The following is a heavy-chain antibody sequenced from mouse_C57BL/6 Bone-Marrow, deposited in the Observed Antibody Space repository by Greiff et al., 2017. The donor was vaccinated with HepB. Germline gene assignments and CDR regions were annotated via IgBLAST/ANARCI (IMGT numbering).Heavy chain of an antibody. CDR2: ISNGGGST. D-gene: IGHD2-4*01. Sequence: EVNLVESGGGLVQPGGSLKLSCAASGFTFSDYYMYWVRQTPEKRLEWVAYISNGGGSTYYPDTVKGRFTISRDNAKNTLYLQMSRLKSEDTAMYYCARPIYYDYDEAYWGQGTLVTVSA. CDR3: ARPIYYDYDEAY. V-gene: IGHV5-12*01. J-gene: IGHJ3*01. CDR1: GFTFSDYY.